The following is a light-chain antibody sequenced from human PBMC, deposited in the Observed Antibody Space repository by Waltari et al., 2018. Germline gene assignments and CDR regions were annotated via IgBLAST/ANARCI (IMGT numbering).Light chain of an antibody. CDR2: EVN. V-gene: IGLV2-8*01. J-gene: IGLJ2*01. CDR1: SSDIGSYDY. CDR3: SSFGGASNPRV. Sequence: QSALTQPPSASGSPGQSVTISCTGTSSDIGSYDYVCWYQHPPGKAPNLIIYEVNKRPSGVPDRFSGSKSGNTASLTVSGLQAEDEADYYCSSFGGASNPRVFGGGTKLTVL.